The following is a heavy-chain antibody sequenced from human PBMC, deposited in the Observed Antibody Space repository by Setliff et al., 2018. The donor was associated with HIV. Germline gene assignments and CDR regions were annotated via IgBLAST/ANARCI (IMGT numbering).Heavy chain of an antibody. CDR1: GYIFIRYY. V-gene: IGHV1-46*01. J-gene: IGHJ1*01. CDR3: ARDPAPSSSASYFQH. D-gene: IGHD6-6*01. CDR2: INPHTGVT. Sequence: GASVKVSCKTSGYIFIRYYIFWVRQAPGQGLEWMGNINPHTGVTKYAEKFQGRVTMTRDTSTSTVYMELSSLRSEDTAVYYCARDPAPSSSASYFQHWGQGTPVTVSS.